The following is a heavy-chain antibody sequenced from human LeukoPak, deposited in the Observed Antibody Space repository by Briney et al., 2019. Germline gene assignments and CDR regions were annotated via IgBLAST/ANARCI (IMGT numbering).Heavy chain of an antibody. CDR1: GGSINFYY. CDR3: ARSSGYDILTGYSNYFFDL. Sequence: PSETLSLTCTVSGGSINFYYWSWIRQSPGKGLEWIGYIYYNGRTNYNPSLKSRVTISVDTTKDQFSLKLSSVTAADTAVYYCARSSGYDILTGYSNYFFDLWGRGTLVTVSS. D-gene: IGHD3-9*01. CDR2: IYYNGRT. V-gene: IGHV4-59*08. J-gene: IGHJ2*01.